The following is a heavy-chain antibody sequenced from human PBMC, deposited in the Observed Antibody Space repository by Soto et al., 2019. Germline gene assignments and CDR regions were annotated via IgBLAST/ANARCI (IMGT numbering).Heavy chain of an antibody. CDR3: AREGDSGSYYGGYYYYYGMDV. CDR2: IIPIFGTA. D-gene: IGHD1-26*01. CDR1: GGTFSSYA. J-gene: IGHJ6*02. V-gene: IGHV1-69*13. Sequence: SVKVSCKASGGTFSSYAISWVRQAPGQGLEWMGGIIPIFGTANYAQKFQGRVTITADESTSTAYMELSSLRSEDTAVYYCAREGDSGSYYGGYYYYYGMDVWGQGTTVTVSS.